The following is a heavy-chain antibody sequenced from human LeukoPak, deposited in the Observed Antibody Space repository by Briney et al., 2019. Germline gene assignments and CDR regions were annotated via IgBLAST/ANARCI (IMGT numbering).Heavy chain of an antibody. CDR2: IYYSGST. Sequence: SETLSLTCTVSGGSISSYYWSWIRQPPGKGPEWIGYIYYSGSTSYNPSLKSRVTISVDTSKNQFSLKLSSVTAADTAVYYCTRHDYGDYRFDYWGQGTLVTVSS. J-gene: IGHJ4*02. V-gene: IGHV4-59*08. CDR1: GGSISSYY. CDR3: TRHDYGDYRFDY. D-gene: IGHD4-17*01.